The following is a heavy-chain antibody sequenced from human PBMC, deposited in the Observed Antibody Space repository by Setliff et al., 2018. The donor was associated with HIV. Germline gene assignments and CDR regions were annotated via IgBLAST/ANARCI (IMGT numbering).Heavy chain of an antibody. CDR2: IYTTGST. CDR3: ARRDGYSYGFYFDY. V-gene: IGHV4-4*09. J-gene: IGHJ4*02. D-gene: IGHD5-18*01. CDR1: GGSISNYY. Sequence: PSETLSLTCTVSGGSISNYYWSWVRQPPGKGLEWIGYIYTTGSTNYNPSLKSRVTMSVDTSKNQFSLKLSSVTAADTAVYYCARRDGYSYGFYFDYWGQGTLVTVSS.